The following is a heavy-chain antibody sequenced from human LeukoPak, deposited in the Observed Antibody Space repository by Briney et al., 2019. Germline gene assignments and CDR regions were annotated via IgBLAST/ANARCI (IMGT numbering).Heavy chain of an antibody. CDR1: GGSISSYY. CDR3: ARLGLAAAGKPYYYYMDV. V-gene: IGHV4-59*12. D-gene: IGHD6-13*01. J-gene: IGHJ6*03. Sequence: SETLSLTCTVSGGSISSYYWSWIRQPPGKGLEWIGYIYYSGSTNYNPSLKSRVTISVDTSKNQFSLKLSSVTAADTAVYYCARLGLAAAGKPYYYYMDVWGKGTTVTVSS. CDR2: IYYSGST.